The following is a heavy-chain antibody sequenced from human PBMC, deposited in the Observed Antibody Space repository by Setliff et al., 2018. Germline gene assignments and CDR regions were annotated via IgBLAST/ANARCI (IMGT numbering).Heavy chain of an antibody. Sequence: SETLSLTCTVSGGSISSYYWSWSRQPAGKGLEWIGHIYIGGRTYDNPSLKSRVTVSIDTSKNQFSLKINSVTAADTAVYYCARHSSTGAFDFWGQGTLVTVSS. D-gene: IGHD2-21*01. CDR3: ARHSSTGAFDF. CDR1: GGSISSYY. J-gene: IGHJ4*02. CDR2: IYIGGRT. V-gene: IGHV4-4*07.